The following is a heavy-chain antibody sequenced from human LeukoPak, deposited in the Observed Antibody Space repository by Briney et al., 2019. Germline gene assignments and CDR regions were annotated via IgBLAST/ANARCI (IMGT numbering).Heavy chain of an antibody. V-gene: IGHV1-18*04. CDR1: GYTFTGYY. Sequence: ASVKVSCKASGYTFTGYYMHWVRQAPGQGLEWMGWISAYNGNTNYAQKLQGRVTMTTDTSTSTAYMELRSLRSDDTAVYYCARDEVTSDYYYMDVWGKGTTVTVSS. CDR2: ISAYNGNT. J-gene: IGHJ6*03. CDR3: ARDEVTSDYYYMDV. D-gene: IGHD4-23*01.